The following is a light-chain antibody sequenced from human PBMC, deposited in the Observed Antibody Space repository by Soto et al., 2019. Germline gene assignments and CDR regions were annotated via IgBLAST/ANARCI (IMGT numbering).Light chain of an antibody. CDR3: QQYGSSPYT. CDR1: QSVSSSY. CDR2: GAS. Sequence: EIVLTQSPGTLSLSPGERATLSCRATQSVSSSYLAWYQQKPGQAPRLLIYGASSRATGLPDSFGGSGSGTDFTLTVSRLEPDDSEVYYCQQYGSSPYTFGQGTKLEIK. V-gene: IGKV3-20*01. J-gene: IGKJ2*01.